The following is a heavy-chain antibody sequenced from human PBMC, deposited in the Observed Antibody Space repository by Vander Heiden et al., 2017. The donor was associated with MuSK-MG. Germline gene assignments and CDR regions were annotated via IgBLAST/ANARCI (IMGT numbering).Heavy chain of an antibody. CDR2: IKQDGSEK. J-gene: IGHJ4*02. D-gene: IGHD5-12*01. Sequence: EVQLVESGGGLVQPGGSLRLSCAASGFTFSRHWMSWVRQAPGKGLEWVANIKQDGSEKYYVDSVKGRFTISRDNAKNSLYLQMNSLRAEDTAVYYCAIDGGWLQFVGYDYWGQGTLVTVSS. V-gene: IGHV3-7*01. CDR3: AIDGGWLQFVGYDY. CDR1: GFTFSRHW.